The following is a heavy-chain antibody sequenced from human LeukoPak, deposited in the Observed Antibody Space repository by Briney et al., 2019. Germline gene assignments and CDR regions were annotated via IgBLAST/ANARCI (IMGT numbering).Heavy chain of an antibody. Sequence: SETLSLTCTVSGGSISSRSYYWGWIRQPPGKGLEWIGKISDSGNTYYNPSLKSRVTISVDTSKNQFSLKLSSVTAADTAVYYCAREVVYYYGSGSYFDYWGQGTLVTVSS. CDR3: AREVVYYYGSGSYFDY. CDR1: GGSISSRSYY. D-gene: IGHD3-10*01. V-gene: IGHV4-39*07. CDR2: ISDSGNT. J-gene: IGHJ4*02.